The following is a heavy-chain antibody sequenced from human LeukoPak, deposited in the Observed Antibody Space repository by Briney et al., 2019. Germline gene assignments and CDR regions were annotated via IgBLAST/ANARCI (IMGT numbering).Heavy chain of an antibody. CDR3: ARPNPYNYGTDAFDI. J-gene: IGHJ3*02. V-gene: IGHV4-34*01. CDR2: INHSGST. D-gene: IGHD4-17*01. CDR1: GGSFSGYY. Sequence: SETLSLTCAVYGGSFSGYYWSWVRQPPGKGLEWIGEINHSGSTNYNPSLKSRVTISVDTSKNQFSLKLSSVTAADTAVYYCARPNPYNYGTDAFDIWGQGTMVTVSS.